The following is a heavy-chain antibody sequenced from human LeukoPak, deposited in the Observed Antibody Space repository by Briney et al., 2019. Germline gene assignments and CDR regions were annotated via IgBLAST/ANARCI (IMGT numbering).Heavy chain of an antibody. CDR3: ARAPLPAATYYYYYYMDV. J-gene: IGHJ6*03. CDR1: GGSISSYY. D-gene: IGHD2-2*01. Sequence: SETLSLTCTVSGGSISSYYWSWTRQPPGKGLEWIGYIYTSGSTNYNPSLKSRVTISVDTSKNQFSLKLSSVTAADTAVYYCARAPLPAATYYYYYYMDVWGKGTTVTVSS. V-gene: IGHV4-4*09. CDR2: IYTSGST.